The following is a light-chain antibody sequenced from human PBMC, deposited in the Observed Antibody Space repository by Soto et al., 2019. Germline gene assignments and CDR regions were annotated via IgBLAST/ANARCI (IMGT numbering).Light chain of an antibody. CDR1: SSNIGGNS. Sequence: QSVMTQPHSVSAAPGQKVTISCSGSSSNIGGNSVSWYQQLPGTAPKLLIYDDNKRPSGSPDRFSGSKSGTSATLGITGFQTGDEADYYSGSWDSSLSAYVVVTGTKLTVL. CDR2: DDN. J-gene: IGLJ1*01. CDR3: GSWDSSLSAYV. V-gene: IGLV1-51*01.